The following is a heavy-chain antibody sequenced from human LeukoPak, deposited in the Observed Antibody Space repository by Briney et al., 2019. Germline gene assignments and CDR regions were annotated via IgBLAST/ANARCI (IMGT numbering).Heavy chain of an antibody. Sequence: ASVTVSCKASGYTFTSYDINWVRQATGQGLEWMGWMNPNSGNTGYAQKFQGRVTMTRNTSISTAYMELSSLRSEDTAVYYCASSQGYCSSTSCGFWFDPWGQGILVTVSS. D-gene: IGHD2-2*01. CDR3: ASSQGYCSSTSCGFWFDP. V-gene: IGHV1-8*01. J-gene: IGHJ5*02. CDR1: GYTFTSYD. CDR2: MNPNSGNT.